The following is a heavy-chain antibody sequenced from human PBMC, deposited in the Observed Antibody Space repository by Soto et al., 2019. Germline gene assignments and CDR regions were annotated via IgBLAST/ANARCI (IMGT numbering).Heavy chain of an antibody. CDR2: ISSSSSYT. D-gene: IGHD3-22*01. V-gene: IGHV3-11*06. CDR3: ATHYYDSSGPSYFDY. Sequence: KPGGSLRLSCAASGSTFSDYYMSWIRQAPGKGLEWVSYISSSSSYTNYADSVKGRFTISRDNAKNSLYLQMNSLRAEDTAVYYCATHYYDSSGPSYFDYWGQGTLVTVSS. J-gene: IGHJ4*02. CDR1: GSTFSDYY.